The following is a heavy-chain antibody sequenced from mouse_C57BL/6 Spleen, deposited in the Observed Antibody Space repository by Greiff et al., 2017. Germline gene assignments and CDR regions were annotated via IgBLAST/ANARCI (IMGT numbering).Heavy chain of an antibody. V-gene: IGHV1-81*01. J-gene: IGHJ1*03. Sequence: VQLQQSGAELARPGASVKLSCKASGYTFTSYGISWVKQRTGQGLEWIGEIYPRSGNTYYSEKFKGKATLTADKSSSTAYMELRSLTSEDSAVYFCARGNYSNYLSYWYFDVWGTGTTVTVSS. D-gene: IGHD2-5*01. CDR2: IYPRSGNT. CDR1: GYTFTSYG. CDR3: ARGNYSNYLSYWYFDV.